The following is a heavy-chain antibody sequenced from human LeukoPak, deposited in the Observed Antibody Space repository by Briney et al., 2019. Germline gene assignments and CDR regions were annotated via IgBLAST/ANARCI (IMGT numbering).Heavy chain of an antibody. J-gene: IGHJ4*02. V-gene: IGHV3-33*01. CDR1: GFTFSSYG. CDR3: SREYCSSTSCYGSFDY. D-gene: IGHD2-2*01. CDR2: IWYDGSNK. Sequence: GGSLRLSCATSGFTFSSYGMHWVRQAPGKGLEWVAVIWYDGSNKYYADSVKGRFTISRDNSKNTLYLQMNSLRAEDTTVYYCSREYCSSTSCYGSFDYWGQGTLVTVSS.